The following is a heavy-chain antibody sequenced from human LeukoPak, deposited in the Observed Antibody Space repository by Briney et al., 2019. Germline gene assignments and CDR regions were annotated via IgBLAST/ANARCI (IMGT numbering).Heavy chain of an antibody. J-gene: IGHJ5*02. CDR3: AREARDYYDSSGYYYP. D-gene: IGHD3-22*01. CDR2: MNPNSGNT. Sequence: ASVKVSCKASGGTFSSYAINWVRQATGQGLEWMGWMNPNSGNTGYAQKFQGRVTITRNTSISTAYMELSSLRSEDTAVYYCAREARDYYDSSGYYYPWGQGTLVTVSS. V-gene: IGHV1-8*03. CDR1: GGTFSSYA.